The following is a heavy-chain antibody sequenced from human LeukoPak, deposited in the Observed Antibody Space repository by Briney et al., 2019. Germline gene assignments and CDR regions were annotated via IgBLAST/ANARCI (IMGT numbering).Heavy chain of an antibody. V-gene: IGHV3-21*01. D-gene: IGHD2-15*01. Sequence: GGSLRLSCAASGFSFSDYTMNWVRQAPGKGLEWVSSISSSSSYIFYADSVKGRFTLSRDNAKNSLYLEMNSLRAEDSAVYYCARGAATLNYYYYMDVWGKGTTVTVSS. CDR3: ARGAATLNYYYYMDV. J-gene: IGHJ6*03. CDR2: ISSSSSYI. CDR1: GFSFSDYT.